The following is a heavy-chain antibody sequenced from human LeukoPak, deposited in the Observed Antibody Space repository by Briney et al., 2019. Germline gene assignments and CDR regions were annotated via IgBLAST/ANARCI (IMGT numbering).Heavy chain of an antibody. Sequence: GGSLRLSCAASGFTFSNSGMHWVRQAPGKGLEWVAFIRFDGSNKYYADSVKGRFTISRDNSKNTLYLQMNSLRAEDTAVYYCAKEEAYYYDSSGYHYRMLDYWGQGTLVTVSS. CDR2: IRFDGSNK. V-gene: IGHV3-30*02. CDR3: AKEEAYYYDSSGYHYRMLDY. J-gene: IGHJ4*02. D-gene: IGHD3-22*01. CDR1: GFTFSNSG.